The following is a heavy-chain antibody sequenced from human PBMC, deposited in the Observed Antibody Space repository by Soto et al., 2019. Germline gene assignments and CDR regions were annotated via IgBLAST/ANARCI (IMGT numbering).Heavy chain of an antibody. CDR3: ARGHSTDCSNGVCSFFYNHEMDV. J-gene: IGHJ6*02. CDR2: IIPIFGTA. V-gene: IGHV1-69*13. CDR1: GGTFSSYA. D-gene: IGHD2-8*01. Sequence: SVKVSCKASGGTFSSYAISWVRQAPGQGLEWMGGIIPIFGTANYAQKFQGRVTITADESTSTVYMELTRLRSDDTAVYFCARGHSTDCSNGVCSFFYNHEMDVWGQGTTVTVSS.